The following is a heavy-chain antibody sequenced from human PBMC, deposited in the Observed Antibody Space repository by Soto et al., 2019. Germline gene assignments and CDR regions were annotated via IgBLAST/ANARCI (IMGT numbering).Heavy chain of an antibody. D-gene: IGHD6-19*01. J-gene: IGHJ6*02. V-gene: IGHV3-23*01. CDR3: AKVRYSSGWTESDGMDV. Sequence: GGSLSLSCAASGFTFSSYAMSWVRQAPGKGLEWVSAISGSGGSTYYADSVKGRFTISRDNSKNTLYLQMNSLRAEDTAVYYCAKVRYSSGWTESDGMDVWGQGTTVTVSS. CDR2: ISGSGGST. CDR1: GFTFSSYA.